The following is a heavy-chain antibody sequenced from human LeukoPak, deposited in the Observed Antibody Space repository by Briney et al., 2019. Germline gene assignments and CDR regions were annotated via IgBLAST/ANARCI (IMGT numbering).Heavy chain of an antibody. CDR3: ARVLRYDFWSAYYFDY. CDR1: GYTFNSYD. V-gene: IGHV1-18*01. D-gene: IGHD3-3*01. CDR2: ICTYNGNT. J-gene: IGHJ4*02. Sequence: ASVTVSCKASGYTFNSYDISWVRQAPGQGLEWMAWICTYNGNTNYALKVQGRATMTTDTSTSTAYMEMRSLRSDDTAVYYCARVLRYDFWSAYYFDYWGQGTLVTVSS.